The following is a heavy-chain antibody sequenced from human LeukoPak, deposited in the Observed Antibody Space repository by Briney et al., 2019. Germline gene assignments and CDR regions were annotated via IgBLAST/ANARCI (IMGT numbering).Heavy chain of an antibody. CDR3: VRGDYGDYTLFDY. Sequence: GGSLRLSCAASGFTVSSNYMSWVRQAPGKGLEWVSIIYSGGSTYYADSVKGRFTISRDNSKNTLYLQMNSLRAEDTAVYYCVRGDYGDYTLFDYWGQGTLVTVSS. J-gene: IGHJ4*02. CDR1: GFTVSSNY. V-gene: IGHV3-53*01. D-gene: IGHD4-17*01. CDR2: IYSGGST.